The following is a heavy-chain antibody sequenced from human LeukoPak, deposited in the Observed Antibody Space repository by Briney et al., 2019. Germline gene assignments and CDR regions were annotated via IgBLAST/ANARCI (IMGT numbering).Heavy chain of an antibody. CDR1: GGSISSGDYY. J-gene: IGHJ4*02. V-gene: IGHV4-30-4*01. D-gene: IGHD3-3*01. Sequence: SETLSLTCTVSGGSISSGDYYWSWIRQPPGKGLEWIGYIYYSGSTYYNPSLKSRVTISEDTSKNQFSLKLSSVTAADTAVYYCARYKYYDFWSGYYQEYYFDYWGQGTLVTVSS. CDR2: IYYSGST. CDR3: ARYKYYDFWSGYYQEYYFDY.